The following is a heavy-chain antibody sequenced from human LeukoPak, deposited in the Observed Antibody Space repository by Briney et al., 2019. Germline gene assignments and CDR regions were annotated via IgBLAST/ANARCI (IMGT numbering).Heavy chain of an antibody. CDR2: IYTSGST. J-gene: IGHJ4*02. CDR3: ARAPSNRILRYFDWSGGLDN. Sequence: PSETLSLTCTVSGGSISSYYWSWIRQPAGKGLEWIGRIYTSGSTNYNPSLKSRVTMSVDTSKNQFSLKLSSVTAADTAVYYCARAPSNRILRYFDWSGGLDNWGQGTLVTVSS. CDR1: GGSISSYY. D-gene: IGHD3-9*01. V-gene: IGHV4-4*07.